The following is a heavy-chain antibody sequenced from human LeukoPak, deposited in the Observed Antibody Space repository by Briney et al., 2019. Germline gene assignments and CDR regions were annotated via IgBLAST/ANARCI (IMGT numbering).Heavy chain of an antibody. CDR2: LNPSDGDK. J-gene: IGHJ4*02. Sequence: ASVKVSCKASVHTFTSNFVHWVRRAPGQGLEWMAVLNPSDGDKNYVHKFQGRITMTGDTSKGTVYMELSSLRSEDTAVYYCARIPSWHPHPSYYFDYWGQGTLVTVSS. V-gene: IGHV1-46*01. D-gene: IGHD2-21*01. CDR1: VHTFTSNF. CDR3: ARIPSWHPHPSYYFDY.